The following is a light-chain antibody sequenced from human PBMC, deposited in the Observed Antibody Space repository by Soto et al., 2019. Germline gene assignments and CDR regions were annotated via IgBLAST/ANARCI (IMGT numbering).Light chain of an antibody. CDR2: EVS. J-gene: IGLJ2*01. CDR1: RNYNL. Sequence: QSVLTQPASVSGSPGQSITISCTGTRNYNLVSWFQLHPGEAPKLLIYEVSNRPSGVSNRFSGSKSGNTASLTISGLQAEDEADYYCSSYTSSSTLVFGGGTKLTVL. CDR3: SSYTSSSTLV. V-gene: IGLV2-14*02.